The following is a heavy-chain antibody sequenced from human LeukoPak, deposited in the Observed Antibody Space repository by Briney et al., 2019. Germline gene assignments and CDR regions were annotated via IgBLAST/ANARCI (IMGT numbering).Heavy chain of an antibody. CDR3: ARGDYDFWSGPSPQYYMDV. J-gene: IGHJ6*03. D-gene: IGHD3-3*01. V-gene: IGHV1-69*05. Sequence: ASVKVSCKASGGTFSSYAISWVRQAPGQGLEWMGGIIPIFGTANYAQKFQGRVTITTDESTSTAYMELSSLRSEDTAVYYCARGDYDFWSGPSPQYYMDVWGKGTTVTFSS. CDR2: IIPIFGTA. CDR1: GGTFSSYA.